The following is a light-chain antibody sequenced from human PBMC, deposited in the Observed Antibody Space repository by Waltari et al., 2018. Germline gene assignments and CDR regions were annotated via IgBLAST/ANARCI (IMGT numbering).Light chain of an antibody. CDR2: EDT. V-gene: IGLV3-10*01. CDR1: DLPRKY. J-gene: IGLJ1*01. CDR3: YSSDSTGLRV. Sequence: SYELTQTPSASVSPGQTARITCSGHDLPRKYAYWFQQKSGQAPRLVIYEDTKRPSGIPERVSGSSSGTVATLTITGAQVDDEADYYCYSSDSTGLRVFGGGTTVVVL.